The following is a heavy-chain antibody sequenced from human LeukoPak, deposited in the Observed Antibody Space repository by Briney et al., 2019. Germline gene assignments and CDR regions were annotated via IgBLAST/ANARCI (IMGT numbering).Heavy chain of an antibody. CDR1: GGTFKNYA. D-gene: IGHD3-22*01. J-gene: IGHJ4*02. CDR2: ILPIFGTT. CDR3: ARDRHYYDSSDSKGVMGN. V-gene: IGHV1-69*05. Sequence: ASVKVSCKASGGTFKNYAISWVRQAPGQGLEWMGGILPIFGTTNYAQKFQGRVTMTRDMSTSTVYMELSSLRSEDTAVYYCARDRHYYDSSDSKGVMGNWGQGTLVTVSS.